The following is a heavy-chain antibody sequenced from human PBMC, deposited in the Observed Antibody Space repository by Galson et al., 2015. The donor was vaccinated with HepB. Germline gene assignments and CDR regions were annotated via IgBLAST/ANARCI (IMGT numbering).Heavy chain of an antibody. D-gene: IGHD3-16*02. CDR2: ISSSGSTI. CDR3: ARECMITFGGVIVRNYGMDV. J-gene: IGHJ6*02. CDR1: GFTFSSYE. V-gene: IGHV3-48*03. Sequence: SLRLSCAASGFTFSSYEMNWVRQAPGKGLEWVSYISSSGSTIYYADSVKGRFTISRDNAKYSLYLQMNSLRAEDTAVYYCARECMITFGGVIVRNYGMDVWGQGTTVTVSS.